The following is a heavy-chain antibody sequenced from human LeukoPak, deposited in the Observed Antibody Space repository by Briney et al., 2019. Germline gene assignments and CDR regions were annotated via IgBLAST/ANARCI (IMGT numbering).Heavy chain of an antibody. CDR2: IGAGGGPT. J-gene: IGHJ4*02. CDR3: AKDSAYSSGWYLDDY. V-gene: IGHV3-23*01. CDR1: GFTFSTYA. D-gene: IGHD6-19*01. Sequence: RPGGSLRLSCAASGFTFSTYAMNWVRQAPGKGLEWVSAIGAGGGPTYYADPVKGRFTISRDDSKNTVYLQMNSLRAEDTALYSCAKDSAYSSGWYLDDYWGQGTLVTVSS.